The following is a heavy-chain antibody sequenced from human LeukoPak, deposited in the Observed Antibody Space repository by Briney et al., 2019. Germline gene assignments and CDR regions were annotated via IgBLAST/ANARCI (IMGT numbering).Heavy chain of an antibody. CDR2: IKSKTDGGTT. D-gene: IGHD6-6*01. V-gene: IGHV3-15*01. CDR1: GFTFSNAW. CDR3: TTRMWSSSASYYYYYMDV. Sequence: PGGSLRLSCAASGFTFSNAWMSWVRQAPGKGLEWVGRIKSKTDGGTTDYAAPVKGRFTISRDDSKNTLYLQMNSLKTEDTAVYYCTTRMWSSSASYYYYYMDVWGKGTTVTVSS. J-gene: IGHJ6*03.